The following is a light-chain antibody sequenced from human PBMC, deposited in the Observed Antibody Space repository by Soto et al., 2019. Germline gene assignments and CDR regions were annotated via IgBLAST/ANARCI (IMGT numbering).Light chain of an antibody. CDR1: SSDVVGYNY. Sequence: QSALTQPASVSGSPGQSITISCTGTSSDVVGYNYVSWYQQHPGKAPKLMIYEVSNRPSGVSNRFSGSKSGNTASLTISGLQAEDEADYYCSSYTSSSTLVFGGGTKLTV. J-gene: IGLJ2*01. V-gene: IGLV2-14*01. CDR3: SSYTSSSTLV. CDR2: EVS.